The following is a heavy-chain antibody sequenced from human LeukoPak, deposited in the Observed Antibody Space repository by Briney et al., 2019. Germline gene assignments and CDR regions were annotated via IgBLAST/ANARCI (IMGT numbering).Heavy chain of an antibody. J-gene: IGHJ2*01. CDR1: GYTFTDYY. CDR3: ARGLPNWYFDL. CDR2: INPNNGGT. Sequence: ASIKVSCKASGYTFTDYYIHWVRQAPGQGLEWMGWINPNNGGTNYAQKFQGRVTMTRDTSISTAYMELSRLRSDDTAVYYCARGLPNWYFDLWGRGTLVTVSS. V-gene: IGHV1-2*02. D-gene: IGHD5-12*01.